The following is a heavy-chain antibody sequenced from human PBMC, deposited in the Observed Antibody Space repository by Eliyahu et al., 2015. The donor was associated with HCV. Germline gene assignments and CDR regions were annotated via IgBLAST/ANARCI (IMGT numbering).Heavy chain of an antibody. D-gene: IGHD5-12*01. CDR1: GFTFSSYG. J-gene: IGHJ6*02. Sequence: QVQLVESGGGVVQPGRSLRLSCAASGFTFSSYGMPWVRQAPGKGLGWVAVISYDGSNKYYADSVKGRFTISRDNSKNTLYLQMNSLRAEDTAVYYCARSSGYDYKGFYYYYYGMDVWGQGTTVTVSS. V-gene: IGHV3-30*03. CDR3: ARSSGYDYKGFYYYYYGMDV. CDR2: ISYDGSNK.